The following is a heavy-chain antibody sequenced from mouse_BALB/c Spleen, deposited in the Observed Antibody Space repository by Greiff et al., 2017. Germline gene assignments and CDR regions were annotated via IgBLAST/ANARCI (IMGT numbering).Heavy chain of an antibody. J-gene: IGHJ4*01. CDR2: IYPGNSDT. D-gene: IGHD1-1*01. Sequence: EVQRVESGTVLARPGASVKMSCKASGYSFTSYWMHWVKQRPGQGLEWIGAIYPGNSDTSYNQKFKGKAKLTAVTSASTAYMELSSLTNEDSAVYYCTRGRTYYGSSSYAMDYWGQGTSVTVSS. CDR1: GYSFTSYW. CDR3: TRGRTYYGSSSYAMDY. V-gene: IGHV1-5*01.